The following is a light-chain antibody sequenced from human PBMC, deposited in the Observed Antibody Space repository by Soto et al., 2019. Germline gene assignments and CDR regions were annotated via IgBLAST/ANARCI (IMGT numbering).Light chain of an antibody. CDR1: SSDVGNYNF. Sequence: QSALTQPASVSGSPGQSITISCTGTSSDVGNYNFVSWYQQHPGKAPKVIIYEVFKRPSGVSDRFSGSKSGNTASVTISGLQAEDEADYYCCSYAGHSWVFGGGTKLTVL. J-gene: IGLJ3*02. V-gene: IGLV2-23*02. CDR2: EVF. CDR3: CSYAGHSWV.